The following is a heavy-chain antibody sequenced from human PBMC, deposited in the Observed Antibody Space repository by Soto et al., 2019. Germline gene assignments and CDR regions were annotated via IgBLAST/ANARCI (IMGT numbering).Heavy chain of an antibody. CDR3: ARWGEGNGDYRMRHDP. V-gene: IGHV4-31*11. CDR2: VYFSGNT. D-gene: IGHD2-21*02. Sequence: PSEPLSLTCAVLAASITRTSSSWGGICLPPRKSLEWIGYVYFSGNTDHNPSLKSRVTISVDTSKNQFSLRLTSVTVADTAVYYCARWGEGNGDYRMRHDPWARGTLEPVSS. J-gene: IGHJ5*02. CDR1: AASITRTSSS.